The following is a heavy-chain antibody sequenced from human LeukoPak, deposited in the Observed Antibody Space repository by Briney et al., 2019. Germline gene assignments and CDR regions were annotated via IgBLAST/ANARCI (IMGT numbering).Heavy chain of an antibody. V-gene: IGHV4-30-2*01. J-gene: IGHJ4*02. CDR3: ARTITGTTASIYFDY. Sequence: PSETLSLTCAVSGGSISSGGYSWSWIRQPPGTGLEWIGYIYPSGSTYYNPSLKSRVTISVDRSKNQFSLKLSSVTAADTAVYYCARTITGTTASIYFDYWGQGTLVTVSS. CDR1: GGSISSGGYS. D-gene: IGHD1-7*01. CDR2: IYPSGST.